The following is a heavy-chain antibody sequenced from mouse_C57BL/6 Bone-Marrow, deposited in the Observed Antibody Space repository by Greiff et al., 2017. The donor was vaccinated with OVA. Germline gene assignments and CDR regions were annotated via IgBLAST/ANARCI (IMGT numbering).Heavy chain of an antibody. D-gene: IGHD1-1*01. CDR1: GYTFTSYN. V-gene: IGHV1-12*01. J-gene: IGHJ2*01. CDR3: ARRGYYGSSFYYFDY. Sequence: QVQLQQSGAELVRPGASVKMSCKASGYTFTSYNMHWVKQTPRQGLEWIGAIYPGNGDTSYNQKFKGKATLTVDKSSSTAYMELRSLTSEDTAVYYCARRGYYGSSFYYFDYWGQGTTLTVAS. CDR2: IYPGNGDT.